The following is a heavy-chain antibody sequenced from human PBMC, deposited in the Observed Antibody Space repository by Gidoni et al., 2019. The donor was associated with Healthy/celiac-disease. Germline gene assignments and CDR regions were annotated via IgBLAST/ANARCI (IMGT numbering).Heavy chain of an antibody. V-gene: IGHV4-39*01. CDR3: ARAVAGLYYFDY. CDR2: IYYSGST. Sequence: QLQLQESGTGLVKPSETLSLTCTVPGCSISSSSYYWGWIRQPPGKGLEWSGSIYYSGSTYYNPSLKSRVTISVDTSKNQFSLKLSSVTAADTAVYYCARAVAGLYYFDYWGQGTLVTVSS. CDR1: GCSISSSSYY. J-gene: IGHJ4*02. D-gene: IGHD6-19*01.